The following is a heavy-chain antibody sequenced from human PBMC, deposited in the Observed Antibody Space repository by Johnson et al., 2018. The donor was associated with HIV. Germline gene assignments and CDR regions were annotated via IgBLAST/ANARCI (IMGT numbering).Heavy chain of an antibody. CDR2: IKQDGSEK. V-gene: IGHV3-7*01. Sequence: MLLVESGGGLVQPGGSLRLSCAASGFTFSSYWMSWVRQAPGKGLEWVANIKQDGSEKYYVDSVKGRFTISRDNAKNSLYLQMNSLRAGDTAVYYCARAPRFGRVRGSAFDIWGQGTMVTVSS. J-gene: IGHJ3*02. CDR3: ARAPRFGRVRGSAFDI. D-gene: IGHD3-10*01. CDR1: GFTFSSYW.